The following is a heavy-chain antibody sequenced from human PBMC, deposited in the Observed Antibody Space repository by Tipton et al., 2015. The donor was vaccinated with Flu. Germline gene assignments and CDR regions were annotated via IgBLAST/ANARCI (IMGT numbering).Heavy chain of an antibody. CDR3: ARRYCSGGSCVTGWFDP. V-gene: IGHV4-38-2*01. J-gene: IGHJ5*02. Sequence: TLSLTCAVSGYSISSGYYWSWIRQPPGKGLEWIGSIYHSGSTYYNPSLKSRVTISVDTSKNQFSLKLSSVTAADTAVYYCARRYCSGGSCVTGWFDPWGQGTLVTVSS. CDR1: GYSISSGYY. D-gene: IGHD2-15*01. CDR2: IYHSGST.